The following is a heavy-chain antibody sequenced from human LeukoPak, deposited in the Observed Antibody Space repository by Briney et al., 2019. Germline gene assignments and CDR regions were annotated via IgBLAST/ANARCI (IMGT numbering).Heavy chain of an antibody. D-gene: IGHD6-13*01. CDR2: IPSYNGNT. CDR1: GYTFSSYG. Sequence: ASVKVSCKASGYTFSSYGISWVRQAPGQGLEWMGWIPSYNGNTKYAQQLQGRVTMITDTSTGTAYMELRSLRSDDTAVYYCARAGAAAGTPFDYWGQETLVTVSS. V-gene: IGHV1-18*01. CDR3: ARAGAAAGTPFDY. J-gene: IGHJ4*02.